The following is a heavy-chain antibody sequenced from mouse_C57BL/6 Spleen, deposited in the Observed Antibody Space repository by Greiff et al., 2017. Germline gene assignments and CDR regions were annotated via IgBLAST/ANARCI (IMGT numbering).Heavy chain of an antibody. CDR1: GYTFTDYY. Sequence: QVQLKQSGAELVRPGASVKLSCKASGYTFTDYYINWVKQRPGQGLEWIARIYPGSGNTYYNEKFKGKATLTAEKSSSTAYMQLSSLTSEDSAVYFCARSMSWYFDVWGTGTTVTVSS. CDR3: ARSMSWYFDV. D-gene: IGHD2-3*01. J-gene: IGHJ1*03. V-gene: IGHV1-76*01. CDR2: IYPGSGNT.